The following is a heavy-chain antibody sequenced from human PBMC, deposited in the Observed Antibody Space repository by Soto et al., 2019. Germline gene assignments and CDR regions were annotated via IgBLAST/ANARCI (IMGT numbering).Heavy chain of an antibody. CDR1: GGSFSGYY. CDR3: ARGFHVAAHDY. J-gene: IGHJ4*02. D-gene: IGHD6-13*01. CDR2: INHSGST. Sequence: SETLSLTCAVYGGSFSGYYWSWIRQPPGKGLEWIGEINHSGSTNYNPSLKSRVTISVDTSKNQFSLKLSSVTAADTAVYYCARGFHVAAHDYWGQGTLVTVSS. V-gene: IGHV4-34*01.